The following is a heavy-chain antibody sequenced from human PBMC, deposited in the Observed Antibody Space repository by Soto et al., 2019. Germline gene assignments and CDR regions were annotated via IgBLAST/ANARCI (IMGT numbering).Heavy chain of an antibody. CDR2: IYHSGNT. V-gene: IGHV4-59*01. Sequence: SETLSLTCTVSGGSINNYFWSWIRQPPGKGLEWIGYIYHSGNTIYNPSLKSRVTISVDTSVKQFSLKLSSVTAADTAVYYCARDLAAVGPPLFDFWGQGTLVTVSS. CDR3: ARDLAAVGPPLFDF. D-gene: IGHD6-13*01. J-gene: IGHJ4*02. CDR1: GGSINNYF.